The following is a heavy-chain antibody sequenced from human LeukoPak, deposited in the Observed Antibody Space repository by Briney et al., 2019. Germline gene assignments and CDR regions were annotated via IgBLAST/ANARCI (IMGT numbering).Heavy chain of an antibody. CDR1: GFNFRIYA. CDR2: ITSSGADT. Sequence: GGSLRLSCAASGFNFRIYAMSWVRQAPGKGLEWVSAITSSGADTYFADSVKGRFTISRDNSKSTLYLQMDSLRAEDTAVYYCAKHLVRGSDYYYGLYVWGQGTTVSVSS. CDR3: AKHLVRGSDYYYGLYV. V-gene: IGHV3-23*01. J-gene: IGHJ6*02. D-gene: IGHD3-10*01.